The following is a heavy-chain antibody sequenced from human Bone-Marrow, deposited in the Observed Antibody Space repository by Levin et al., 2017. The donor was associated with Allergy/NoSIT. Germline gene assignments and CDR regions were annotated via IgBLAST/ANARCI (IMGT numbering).Heavy chain of an antibody. Sequence: GGSLRLSCGASGFTFSSDGMHWVRQAAGKGLEWVAFISYDGRFKSYADSVKGRVTISRDNSKNTLHLQMTSLRPEDTAVYSCARDSRGLYYIDYWGQGTLVTVSS. J-gene: IGHJ4*02. D-gene: IGHD3-10*01. CDR3: ARDSRGLYYIDY. V-gene: IGHV3-30*03. CDR2: ISYDGRFK. CDR1: GFTFSSDG.